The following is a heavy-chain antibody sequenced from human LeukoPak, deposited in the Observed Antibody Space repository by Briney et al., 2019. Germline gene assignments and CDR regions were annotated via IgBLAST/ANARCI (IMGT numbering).Heavy chain of an antibody. D-gene: IGHD3-22*01. CDR2: ITSSSSYI. Sequence: GGSLRLSCAASGFTFSSYSMNWVRQAPGKGLEWVSSITSSSSYIYYADSAKGRFTISRDNAKNSLYLQMNSLRAEDTAVYYCARAFNYDWWYFDYWGQGTLVTVSS. CDR3: ARAFNYDWWYFDY. V-gene: IGHV3-21*01. J-gene: IGHJ4*02. CDR1: GFTFSSYS.